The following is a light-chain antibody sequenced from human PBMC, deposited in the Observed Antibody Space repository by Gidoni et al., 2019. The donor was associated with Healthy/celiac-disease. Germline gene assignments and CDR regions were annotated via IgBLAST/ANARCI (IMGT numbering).Light chain of an antibody. V-gene: IGKV3-20*01. CDR2: GAS. CDR1: QSVSSSY. CDR3: QQYGSSPALT. J-gene: IGKJ4*01. Sequence: EIVLTQSPGTLSLSPGERATLSCRASQSVSSSYLAWYQQKPGQAPRLLIYGASSRATGIPDRFSGSGSGTDFTLTISRLEPEEFAVYYCQQYGSSPALTFGGXTKVEIK.